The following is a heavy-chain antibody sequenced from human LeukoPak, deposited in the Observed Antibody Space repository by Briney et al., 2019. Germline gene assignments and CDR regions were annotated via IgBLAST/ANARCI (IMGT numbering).Heavy chain of an antibody. V-gene: IGHV3-74*01. D-gene: IGHD5-12*01. CDR2: INSDGSST. Sequence: PGGSLRLSCAASGFTFSSYWMHWVRQAPGKGLVWDSRINSDGSSTSYADSVKGRFTISRDNAKNTLYLQMNSLRAEDTAVYYCARVGGYDSYYWGQGTLVTVSS. CDR3: ARVGGYDSYY. CDR1: GFTFSSYW. J-gene: IGHJ4*02.